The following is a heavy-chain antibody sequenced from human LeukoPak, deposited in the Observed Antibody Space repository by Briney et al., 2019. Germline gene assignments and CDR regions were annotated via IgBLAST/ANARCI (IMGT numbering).Heavy chain of an antibody. V-gene: IGHV3-7*01. D-gene: IGHD4-23*01. CDR3: AKVGGNYSVFDY. CDR2: IKQDGSEK. CDR1: GFTFSSYW. Sequence: QPGGSLRLSCAASGFTFSSYWMSWVRQAPGKGLEWVDNIKQDGSEKYYVDSVKGRFTISRDNAKNSLYLQMNSLRAEDTAVYYCAKVGGNYSVFDYWGQGTLVTVSS. J-gene: IGHJ4*02.